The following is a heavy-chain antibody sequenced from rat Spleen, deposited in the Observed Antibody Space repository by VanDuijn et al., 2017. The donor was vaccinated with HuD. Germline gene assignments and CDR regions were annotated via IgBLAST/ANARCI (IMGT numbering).Heavy chain of an antibody. V-gene: IGHV2-13*01. D-gene: IGHD1-6*01. J-gene: IGHJ3*01. CDR2: IWGNGNT. CDR3: ARWKYTTDWFAY. Sequence: QVQLKESGPGLVQPSQTLSLTCTVSGFSLSRHGVIWVRQPPGKGLEWMGVIWGNGNTNYTSGLKSRLSISRDTSKSQVFLKMNSLQTEDTAMYFCARWKYTTDWFAYWGQGTLVTVSS. CDR1: GFSLSRHG.